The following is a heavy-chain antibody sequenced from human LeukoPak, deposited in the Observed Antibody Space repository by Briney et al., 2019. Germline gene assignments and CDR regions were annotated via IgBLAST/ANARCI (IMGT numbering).Heavy chain of an antibody. J-gene: IGHJ4*02. D-gene: IGHD3-3*01. V-gene: IGHV3-66*02. CDR1: GFTVSSNY. CDR2: IYSGGST. Sequence: GGSLRLSCAASGFTVSSNYMSWVRQAPGKGLEWVSVIYSGGSTYYADSVKGRFTISRDNSKNTLYLQMGSLRAEDMAVYYCARGNLPLWSLGAFDYWGQGTLVTVSS. CDR3: ARGNLPLWSLGAFDY.